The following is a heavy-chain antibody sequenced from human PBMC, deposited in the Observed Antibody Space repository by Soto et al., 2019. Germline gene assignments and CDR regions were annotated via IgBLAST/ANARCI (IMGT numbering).Heavy chain of an antibody. V-gene: IGHV5-51*01. CDR3: ARWSLGDYNWNYGRLDY. D-gene: IGHD1-7*01. CDR2: IYPGDSDT. CDR1: GYSFTSYW. J-gene: IGHJ4*02. Sequence: ESLKISCKGSGYSFTSYWIGWVRQMPGKGLEWMGIIYPGDSDTRYSPSFQGQVTISADKSISTAYLQWSSLKASDTAMYYCARWSLGDYNWNYGRLDYWGQGTLVTVSS.